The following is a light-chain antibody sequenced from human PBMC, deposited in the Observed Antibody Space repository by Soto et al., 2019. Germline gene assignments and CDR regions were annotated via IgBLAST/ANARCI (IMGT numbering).Light chain of an antibody. Sequence: QSALTQPASVSGSPGQSITISCTGTSSDVGGYNYVSWYQQHSGKAPKLMIYDVSNRPSGVSNRFSGSKSGNTVSLTISGLQAEDEADYYCGSYASSSTLYVFGTGTKVTVL. CDR2: DVS. CDR3: GSYASSSTLYV. V-gene: IGLV2-14*01. J-gene: IGLJ1*01. CDR1: SSDVGGYNY.